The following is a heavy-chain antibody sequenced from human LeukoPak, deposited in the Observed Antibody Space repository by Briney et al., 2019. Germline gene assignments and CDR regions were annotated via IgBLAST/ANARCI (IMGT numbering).Heavy chain of an antibody. CDR3: ARVSDNVLLWFGELSETGHFDY. J-gene: IGHJ4*02. D-gene: IGHD3-10*01. CDR2: MSPNSGNT. V-gene: IGHV1-8*01. Sequence: ASVKVSCKASGYTFTSYDINWVRQATGQGLEWMGWMSPNSGNTGYAQKFQGRVTMTRNTSISTAYMELSSLRSEDTAVYYCARVSDNVLLWFGELSETGHFDYWGQGTLVTVSS. CDR1: GYTFTSYD.